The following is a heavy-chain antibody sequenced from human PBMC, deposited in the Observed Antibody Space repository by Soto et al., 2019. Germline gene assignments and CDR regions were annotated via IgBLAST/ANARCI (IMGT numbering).Heavy chain of an antibody. CDR3: AKDLITGTTVGLPYYFDY. CDR1: GFTFSSYA. Sequence: GGSLRLSCAASGFTFSSYAMSWVRQAPGKGLEWVSAISGSGGSTYYADSVKGRFTISRDNSKNTLYLQMNSLRAEDTAVYYCAKDLITGTTVGLPYYFDYWGQGTLVTVSS. CDR2: ISGSGGST. J-gene: IGHJ4*02. V-gene: IGHV3-23*01. D-gene: IGHD1-20*01.